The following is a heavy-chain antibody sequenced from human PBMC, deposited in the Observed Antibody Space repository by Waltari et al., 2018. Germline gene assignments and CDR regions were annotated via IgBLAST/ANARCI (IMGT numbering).Heavy chain of an antibody. CDR2: ITYDGSNK. CDR1: GFRFRSYG. J-gene: IGHJ4*02. Sequence: QGHLVESGGGVVQRGGSLRLSCAASGFRFRSYGLPWVRQAPGKGLEWVAFITYDGSNKYYADSMKGRFTVSRDNSKNTLFLQMNTLRAEDTAVYYCAKDHVVVVPGGMTKVFDYWGQGTLVTVSS. CDR3: AKDHVVVVPGGMTKVFDY. D-gene: IGHD2-2*01. V-gene: IGHV3-30*02.